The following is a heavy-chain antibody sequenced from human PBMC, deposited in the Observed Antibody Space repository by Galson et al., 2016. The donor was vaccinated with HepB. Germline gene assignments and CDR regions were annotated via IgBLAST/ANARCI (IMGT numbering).Heavy chain of an antibody. V-gene: IGHV3-74*01. CDR2: INTDGSTT. J-gene: IGHJ5*01. CDR1: GFTFSSNW. CDR3: IRSLGATDS. D-gene: IGHD1-26*01. Sequence: SLRLSCAASGFTFSSNWMHWVRQAPGKGLVWVSRINTDGSTTNYADSVKGRFTISRDNAKNTLFLQMNSLRAEDTAVYYCIRSLGATDSWGQGTLVTVSS.